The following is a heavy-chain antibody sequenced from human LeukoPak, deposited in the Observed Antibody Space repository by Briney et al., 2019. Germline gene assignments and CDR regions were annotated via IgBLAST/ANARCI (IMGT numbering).Heavy chain of an antibody. CDR2: ISVSGGTT. CDR1: GFTFSTYA. CDR3: AKGWTKYCSGGSCYSPLYYFDY. D-gene: IGHD2-15*01. J-gene: IGHJ4*02. V-gene: IGHV3-23*01. Sequence: GGSLRLSCAAPGFTFSTYAMSWVRQAPGKGLEWVSGISVSGGTTHYADSVKGRFTISRDNSKNTLSLQMNSLRAEDTAAYYCAKGWTKYCSGGSCYSPLYYFDYWGQGTLVTVSS.